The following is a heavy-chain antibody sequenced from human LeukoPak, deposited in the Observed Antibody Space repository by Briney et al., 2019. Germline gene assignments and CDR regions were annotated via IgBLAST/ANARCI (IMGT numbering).Heavy chain of an antibody. J-gene: IGHJ4*02. CDR3: ARARPSGSYIDY. CDR1: GGSFSGYY. Sequence: SETLSLTCAVYGGSFSGYYWSWIRQPPGKGLEWIGEINHSGSTNYNPSLKSRVTMSVDTSKNQFSLKLSSVTAADTAVYYCARARPSGSYIDYWGQGTLVTVSS. CDR2: INHSGST. V-gene: IGHV4-34*01. D-gene: IGHD1-26*01.